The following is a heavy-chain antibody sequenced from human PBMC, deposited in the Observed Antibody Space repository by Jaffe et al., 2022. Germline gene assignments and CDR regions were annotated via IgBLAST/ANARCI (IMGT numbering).Heavy chain of an antibody. J-gene: IGHJ4*02. CDR2: INPNSGGT. CDR3: ARDQYIGRAAAGTDLDY. Sequence: QVQLVQSGAEVKKPGASVKVSCKASGYTFTGYYMHWVRQAPGQGLEWMGRINPNSGGTNYAQKFQGRVTMTRDTSISTAYMELSRLRSDDTAVYYCARDQYIGRAAAGTDLDYWGQGTLVTVSS. D-gene: IGHD6-13*01. CDR1: GYTFTGYY. V-gene: IGHV1-2*06.